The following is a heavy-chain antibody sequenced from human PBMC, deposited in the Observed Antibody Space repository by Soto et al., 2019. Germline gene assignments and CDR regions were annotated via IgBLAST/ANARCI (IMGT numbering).Heavy chain of an antibody. J-gene: IGHJ6*02. V-gene: IGHV1-69*06. D-gene: IGHD1-26*01. Sequence: ASVKVSCKASGGTFSSYAISWVRQAPGQGLEWMGGIIPIFGTANYAQKFQGRVTITADKSTSTAYMELSSLRSEDTAVYYCARGARSELYYYYYGMDVWGQGTTVTVSS. CDR3: ARGARSELYYYYYGMDV. CDR1: GGTFSSYA. CDR2: IIPIFGTA.